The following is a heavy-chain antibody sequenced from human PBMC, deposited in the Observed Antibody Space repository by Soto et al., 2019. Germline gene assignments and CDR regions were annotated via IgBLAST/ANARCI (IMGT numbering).Heavy chain of an antibody. Sequence: ITLKESGPTLAKPTQPLTLTCSFSGFSLSTRREGVGWIRQPPGKTLEWLALIFRDDDKWYCPSLRSRLTITEETSKSQVVLTMTNMDPVDTATYYCAHRSRGYAYYFDQWGKGTLVTVSS. CDR3: AHRSRGYAYYFDQ. J-gene: IGHJ4*02. CDR2: IFRDDDK. V-gene: IGHV2-5*02. D-gene: IGHD5-12*01. CDR1: GFSLSTRREG.